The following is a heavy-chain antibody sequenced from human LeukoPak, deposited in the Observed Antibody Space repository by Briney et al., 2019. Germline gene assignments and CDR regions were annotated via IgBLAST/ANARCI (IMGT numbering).Heavy chain of an antibody. CDR1: GGSISSYY. V-gene: IGHV4-4*07. Sequence: SETLSLTCTVSGGSISSYYWSWIRQPAGKGLEWIGRIYTSGSTNCNPSLKSRVTMSVDTSKNQFSLKLSSVTAADTAVYYCARGYYYGSGSWFDYWGQGTLVTVSS. CDR2: IYTSGST. J-gene: IGHJ4*02. CDR3: ARGYYYGSGSWFDY. D-gene: IGHD3-10*01.